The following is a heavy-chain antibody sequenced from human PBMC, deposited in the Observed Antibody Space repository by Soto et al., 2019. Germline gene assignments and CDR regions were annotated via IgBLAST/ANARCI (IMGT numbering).Heavy chain of an antibody. V-gene: IGHV1-69*13. Sequence: ASVKVSCKASGYTITSYDINWVRQAPGQGLEWMGGIIPIFGTANYAQKFQGRVTITADESTSTAYMELSSLRSEDTAVYYCASSSYYGRVYYGMDVWGQGTTVTVSS. D-gene: IGHD3-3*01. J-gene: IGHJ6*02. CDR2: IIPIFGTA. CDR3: ASSSYYGRVYYGMDV. CDR1: GYTITSYD.